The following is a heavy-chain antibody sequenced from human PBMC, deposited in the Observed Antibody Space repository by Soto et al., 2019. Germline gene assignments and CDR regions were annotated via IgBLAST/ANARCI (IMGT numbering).Heavy chain of an antibody. CDR3: ARDDEYSGNGMDV. V-gene: IGHV3-33*01. J-gene: IGHJ6*02. Sequence: QVQLVESGGGVVQPGRSLRLSCAASEFTFSNYGMHWVRQAPGKGLEWVAVILNDGSNRYHADSWKDRFTISRGNSKNTLYWQMNSLRAEDTAVYYCARDDEYSGNGMDVWGQGTTVTVS. D-gene: IGHD3-10*01. CDR1: EFTFSNYG. CDR2: ILNDGSNR.